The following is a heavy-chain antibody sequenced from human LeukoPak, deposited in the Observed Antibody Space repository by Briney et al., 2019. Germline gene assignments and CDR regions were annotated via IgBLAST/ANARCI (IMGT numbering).Heavy chain of an antibody. D-gene: IGHD5-24*01. Sequence: PGGSLRLSCTASGFTFSNYEMNWVRQAPGKGLEWISYISSSGSTIYYADSVKGRFTISRDNSKNTLYLQMNSLRAEDTAVYYCAKERRDGSRWPLDYWGQGTLVTVSS. V-gene: IGHV3-48*03. CDR3: AKERRDGSRWPLDY. J-gene: IGHJ4*02. CDR1: GFTFSNYE. CDR2: ISSSGSTI.